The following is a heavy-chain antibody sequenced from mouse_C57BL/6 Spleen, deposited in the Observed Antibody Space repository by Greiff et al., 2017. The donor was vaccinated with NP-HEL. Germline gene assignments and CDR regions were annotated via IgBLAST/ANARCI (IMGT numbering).Heavy chain of an antibody. D-gene: IGHD1-1*01. V-gene: IGHV1-66*01. CDR3: SYGSFSWFAY. CDR2: IYPGSGNT. J-gene: IGHJ3*01. Sequence: VQLQESGPELVKPGASVKISCKASGYSFTSYYIHWVKQRPGQGLEWIGWIYPGSGNTKYNEKFKGKATLTADTSSSTAYMQLSSLTSEDSAVYYCSYGSFSWFAYWGQGTLVTVSA. CDR1: GYSFTSYY.